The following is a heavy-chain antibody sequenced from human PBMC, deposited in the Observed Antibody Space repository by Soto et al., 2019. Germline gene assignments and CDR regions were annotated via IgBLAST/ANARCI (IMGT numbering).Heavy chain of an antibody. V-gene: IGHV3-9*01. CDR2: ISWNGGSL. Sequence: GGSLRLSCVASGFKFEQYAMSWVQQAPGKGPEWVSGISWNGGSLVYSDSVKGRFTISRDNAKNSLYLQMDDLRTEDTALYYCTKGTLYSYGYRDWFDSWGQGTRVTVSS. CDR1: GFKFEQYA. J-gene: IGHJ5*01. D-gene: IGHD5-18*01. CDR3: TKGTLYSYGYRDWFDS.